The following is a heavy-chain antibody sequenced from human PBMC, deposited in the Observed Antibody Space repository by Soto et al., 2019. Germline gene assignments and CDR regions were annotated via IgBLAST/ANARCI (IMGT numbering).Heavy chain of an antibody. V-gene: IGHV3-7*03. J-gene: IGHJ6*02. Sequence: LRLSCAASGFTFSNSWMSWVRQAPGKGLEWVANIKEDGSEKDYVDPVKGRFTITRDNAKNSMYLQMNNLRAEDTAVYFCTRKRFGMDVWGQGTTVTVSS. CDR2: IKEDGSEK. CDR3: TRKRFGMDV. CDR1: GFTFSNSW.